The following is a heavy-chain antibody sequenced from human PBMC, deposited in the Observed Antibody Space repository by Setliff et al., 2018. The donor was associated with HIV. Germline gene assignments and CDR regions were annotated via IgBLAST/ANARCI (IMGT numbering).Heavy chain of an antibody. CDR3: ARGGYSYGFGRHREYLQH. Sequence: SETLSLTCSVSGDSISSSSYYWGWIRQPPGKGLEWIGSIYYSGSTYYNPSLKSRVTMSVDTSKNQFSLKLSSVTAADTAVFYCARGGYSYGFGRHREYLQHWGQGTRVTVSS. J-gene: IGHJ1*01. CDR1: GDSISSSSYY. V-gene: IGHV4-39*07. CDR2: IYYSGST. D-gene: IGHD5-18*01.